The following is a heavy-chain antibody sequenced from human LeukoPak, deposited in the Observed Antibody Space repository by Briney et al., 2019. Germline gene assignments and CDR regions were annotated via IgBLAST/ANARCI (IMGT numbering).Heavy chain of an antibody. CDR2: THYSGNT. D-gene: IGHD2-15*01. CDR1: GGSISSSEHY. J-gene: IGHJ5*02. V-gene: IGHV4-30-4*01. Sequence: SETLSLTCTVSGGSISSSEHYWSWIRQPPGKGLEYIGYTHYSGNTYYNLSLKSRVSISSDTSKNQFSLRLSSVTAAGTAVYYCARRYCSGGSCYSDNWFDPWGQGTLVTVSS. CDR3: ARRYCSGGSCYSDNWFDP.